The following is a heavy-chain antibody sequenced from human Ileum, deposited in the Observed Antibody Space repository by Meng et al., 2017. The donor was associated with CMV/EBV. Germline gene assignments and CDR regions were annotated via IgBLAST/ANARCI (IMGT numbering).Heavy chain of an antibody. CDR3: ARDSQGYGGHDYTFRFDY. CDR1: GGSISGGGYY. D-gene: IGHD5-12*01. V-gene: IGHV4-31*03. J-gene: IGHJ4*02. CDR2: IYYSGDT. Sequence: SETLSLTCTVSGGSISGGGYYWSWIRQLPGKGLEWIGYIYYSGDTYYNPSLKSRVSISVDTSKRQFSLNLESVTAADTAVYYCARDSQGYGGHDYTFRFDYWGQGILVTVSS.